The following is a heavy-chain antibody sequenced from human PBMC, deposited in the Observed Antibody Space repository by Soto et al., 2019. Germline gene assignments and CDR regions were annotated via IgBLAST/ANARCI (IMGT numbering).Heavy chain of an antibody. CDR3: ANYYPDYYGSGSYPRVPYYFDY. J-gene: IGHJ4*02. D-gene: IGHD3-10*01. CDR1: GFTFSSYA. CDR2: ISGSGGST. V-gene: IGHV3-23*01. Sequence: PGGSLRLSCAASGFTFSSYAMSWVRQAPGKGLEWVSAISGSGGSTYYADSVKGRFTISRDNSKNTLYLQMNSLRAEDTAVYYCANYYPDYYGSGSYPRVPYYFDYWGQGTLVTVSS.